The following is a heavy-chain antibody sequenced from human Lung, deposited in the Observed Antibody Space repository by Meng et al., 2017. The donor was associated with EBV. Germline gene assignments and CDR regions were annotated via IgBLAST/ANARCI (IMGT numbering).Heavy chain of an antibody. Sequence: QVHLVQTGSELKNPGPSVKVSCKASGYTFSTYTINWVRQAHGRGLEWMGWISTNTGTPTYTQGFTGRFVFSLDTSVSTAYLQISSLKAEDTAVYYCARGGNFDPWGQGTLVTVSS. V-gene: IGHV7-4-1*02. CDR1: GYTFSTYT. D-gene: IGHD2/OR15-2a*01. J-gene: IGHJ5*02. CDR3: ARGGNFDP. CDR2: ISTNTGTP.